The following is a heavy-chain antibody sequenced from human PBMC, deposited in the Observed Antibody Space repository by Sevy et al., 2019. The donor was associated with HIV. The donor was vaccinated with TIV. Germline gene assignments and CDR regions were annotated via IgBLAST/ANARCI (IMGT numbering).Heavy chain of an antibody. Sequence: GGSLRLSCAASGFTFSSYSMNWVRQAPGKGLEWVSSISSSSSYIYYADSVKGRFTISRDNAKNSLYLQMNSLRAEDTAVYHCARVYYDILTGYYTPDYWGQGTLVTVSS. CDR1: GFTFSSYS. V-gene: IGHV3-21*01. CDR2: ISSSSSYI. CDR3: ARVYYDILTGYYTPDY. J-gene: IGHJ4*02. D-gene: IGHD3-9*01.